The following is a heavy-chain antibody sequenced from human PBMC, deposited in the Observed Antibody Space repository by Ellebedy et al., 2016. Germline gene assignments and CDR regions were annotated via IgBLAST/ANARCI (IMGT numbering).Heavy chain of an antibody. V-gene: IGHV3-30*03. D-gene: IGHD1-26*01. Sequence: GGSLRLSXAASGFTFSSYGMHWVRQAPGKGLEWVAVISYDGSNDFYADSVKGRFTISRDNSKNTLYLQMNSLRGEDTAVYFCARQNDSGSYFDDYWGQGTLVTVSS. CDR3: ARQNDSGSYFDDY. CDR1: GFTFSSYG. CDR2: ISYDGSND. J-gene: IGHJ4*02.